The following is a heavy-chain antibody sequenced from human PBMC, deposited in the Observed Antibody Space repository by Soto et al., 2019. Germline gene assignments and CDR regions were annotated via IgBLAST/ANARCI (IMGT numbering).Heavy chain of an antibody. CDR3: AKATWDY. CDR2: IYHTGGT. Sequence: EVQLVESGGGLVQPGGSLRLSCVVSGFIVSSDYISWVRQAPGKGLEWVLVIYHTGGTLYAASVKGRFTISRDNSKNTVYLQMNSLRAEDTAMYYCAKATWDYWGQGTLVTVSS. V-gene: IGHV3-66*01. CDR1: GFIVSSDY. J-gene: IGHJ4*02.